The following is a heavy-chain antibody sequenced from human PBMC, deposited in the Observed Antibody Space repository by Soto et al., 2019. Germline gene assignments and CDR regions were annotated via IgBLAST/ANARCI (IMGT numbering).Heavy chain of an antibody. V-gene: IGHV1-46*02. CDR3: SSIALGYYHADV. D-gene: IGHD3-10*01. CDR2: INPSGDGT. CDR1: GYTFNAFY. Sequence: ASVKVSCKAFGYTFNAFYMHWVRQAPGQGLEWMGVINPSGDGTSYAQKFQGRVTMTRDTSTSTVDMELSSLRSEDTAVYYFSSIALGYYHADVWGQGTTVTVSS. J-gene: IGHJ6*02.